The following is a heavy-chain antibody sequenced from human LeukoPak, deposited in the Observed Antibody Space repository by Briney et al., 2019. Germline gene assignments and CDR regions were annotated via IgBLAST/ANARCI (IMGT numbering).Heavy chain of an antibody. CDR1: GFIFSSYS. V-gene: IGHV3-48*01. CDR2: ISSSSSTI. Sequence: GGSLRLSCAASGFIFSSYSMNWVRQAPGKGLEWVSYISSSSSTIYYADSVKGRFTISRDTSKNTLFLQMNSLRVEDTAVYYCVKRSAMSGGYFDYWGQGTLVTVSS. CDR3: VKRSAMSGGYFDY. D-gene: IGHD3-10*02. J-gene: IGHJ4*02.